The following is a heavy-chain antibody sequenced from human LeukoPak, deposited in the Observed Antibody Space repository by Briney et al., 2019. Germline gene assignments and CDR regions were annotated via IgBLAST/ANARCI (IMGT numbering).Heavy chain of an antibody. D-gene: IGHD3-3*01. V-gene: IGHV4-59*11. J-gene: IGHJ4*02. CDR2: IYYSVST. Sequence: SETLSLTCTVSGGSISSHYWSWIRQPPGKGLEWIGDIYYSVSTNYNPSLKSRVTISLDTSKNQFSLKLSSVTAADTAVYYCARDGRYDFWRGYSFDFWGQGTLVTVSS. CDR1: GGSISSHY. CDR3: ARDGRYDFWRGYSFDF.